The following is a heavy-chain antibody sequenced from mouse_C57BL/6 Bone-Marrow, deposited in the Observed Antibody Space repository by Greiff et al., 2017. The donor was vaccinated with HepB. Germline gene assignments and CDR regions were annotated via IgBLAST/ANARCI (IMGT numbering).Heavy chain of an antibody. V-gene: IGHV1-81*01. CDR1: GYTFTSYG. Sequence: VQLQQSGAELARPGASVKLSCTASGYTFTSYGISWVKQRTGQGLEWIGEIYPRSGNTHYNEKFKGKATLTADKSSSTAYMELRSLTSEDSAVYYCATPITTATLDYWGQGTTLTVAS. CDR2: IYPRSGNT. D-gene: IGHD1-1*01. CDR3: ATPITTATLDY. J-gene: IGHJ2*01.